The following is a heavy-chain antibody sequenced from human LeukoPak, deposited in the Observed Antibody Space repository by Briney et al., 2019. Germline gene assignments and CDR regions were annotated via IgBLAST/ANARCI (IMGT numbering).Heavy chain of an antibody. CDR2: ISSTSYSI. CDR1: GFTFSSYE. V-gene: IGHV3-48*03. Sequence: GGSLRLSCAASGFTFSSYESNWVRQAPGKGLEWISYISSTSYSIYYADSVKGRFTISGDNAKNALYLQMDSLRVEDTALYYCASSLGPRDYWGQGILVTVSS. D-gene: IGHD7-27*01. CDR3: ASSLGPRDY. J-gene: IGHJ4*02.